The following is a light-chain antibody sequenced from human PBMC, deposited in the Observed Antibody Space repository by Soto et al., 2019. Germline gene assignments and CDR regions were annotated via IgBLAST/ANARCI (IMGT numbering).Light chain of an antibody. CDR1: SSDVGGYNY. CDR2: DVS. V-gene: IGLV2-14*01. J-gene: IGLJ1*01. CDR3: SSYTSSSTLLYV. Sequence: QSALTKPASVSGSPGQLITISCTGTSSDVGGYNYVSWYQQHPGKAPKLMIYDVSNRPSGVSNRFSGSKSGNTASLTISGLQAEDEADYYCSSYTSSSTLLYVFGPGTKVTVL.